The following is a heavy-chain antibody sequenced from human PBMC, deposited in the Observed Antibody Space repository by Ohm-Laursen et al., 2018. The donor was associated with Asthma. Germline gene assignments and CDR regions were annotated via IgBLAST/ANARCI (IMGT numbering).Heavy chain of an antibody. CDR1: GASITSAPYY. V-gene: IGHV4-31*11. Sequence: PSETLSLTCAVSGASITSAPYYWNWIRQHPGKGLEWIGYIYYSWSTYYNPSLESRVTISLDSSKNQFSLKLSSVTAADTAVYYCARSDYGEQSVDYWGQGTLVTVSS. J-gene: IGHJ4*02. CDR3: ARSDYGEQSVDY. CDR2: IYYSWST. D-gene: IGHD4-17*01.